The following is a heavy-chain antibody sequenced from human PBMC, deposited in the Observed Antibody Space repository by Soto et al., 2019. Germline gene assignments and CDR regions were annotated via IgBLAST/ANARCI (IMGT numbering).Heavy chain of an antibody. J-gene: IGHJ4*02. CDR3: ARVFVHGPRLGSGLIDY. Sequence: SETLSLTCTVSGGSISSGVYYWSWIRQHPGKGLEWIGYIYYSGSTYYNPSLKSRVTISVDTSKNQFSLKLSSVTAADTAVYYCARVFVHGPRLGSGLIDYWGQGTLVTVSS. CDR1: GGSISSGVYY. CDR2: IYYSGST. D-gene: IGHD3-22*01. V-gene: IGHV4-31*03.